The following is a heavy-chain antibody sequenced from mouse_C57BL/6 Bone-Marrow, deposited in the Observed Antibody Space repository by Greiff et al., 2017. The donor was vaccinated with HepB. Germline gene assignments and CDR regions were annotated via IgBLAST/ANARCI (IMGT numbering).Heavy chain of an antibody. CDR1: GYAFSSSW. D-gene: IGHD2-4*01. CDR3: ARWEASYDYDDY. J-gene: IGHJ2*01. V-gene: IGHV1-82*01. CDR2: IYPGDGDT. Sequence: QVQLKESGPELVKPGASVKISCKASGYAFSSSWMNWVKQRPGKGLEWIGRIYPGDGDTNYNGKFKGKATLTADKSSSTAYMQLSSLTSEDSAVYFCARWEASYDYDDYWGQGTTLTVSS.